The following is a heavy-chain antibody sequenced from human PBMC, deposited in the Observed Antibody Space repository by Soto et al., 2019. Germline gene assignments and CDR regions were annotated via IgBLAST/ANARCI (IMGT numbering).Heavy chain of an antibody. CDR3: ARLRRDWGDAFDL. V-gene: IGHV1-69*01. J-gene: IGHJ3*01. CDR1: GGSFGSSA. D-gene: IGHD3-16*01. Sequence: QVQLVQSGADVKKPGSSVKVSCKTSGGSFGSSAISWVRQAPAQGLEWMGEIIPVFDKANYAQNFQGRLTITADELTGTVFMEVSSLRSEVTAVYFCARLRRDWGDAFDLWGLGTFVTVSS. CDR2: IIPVFDKA.